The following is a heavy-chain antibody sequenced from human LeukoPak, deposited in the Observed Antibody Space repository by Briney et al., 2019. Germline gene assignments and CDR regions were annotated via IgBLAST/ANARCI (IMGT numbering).Heavy chain of an antibody. CDR2: IYPGDSDT. J-gene: IGHJ5*02. Sequence: GASLKISCKGSGSIFTSYWIGWVRQLPGKGLEWMGIIYPGDSDTRYSPSFQGQVTISADKSISTAYLQWSSLKASDTAMYYCARQKYSSSWYVWFDHWGQGTLVTVSS. V-gene: IGHV5-51*01. CDR3: ARQKYSSSWYVWFDH. D-gene: IGHD6-13*01. CDR1: GSIFTSYW.